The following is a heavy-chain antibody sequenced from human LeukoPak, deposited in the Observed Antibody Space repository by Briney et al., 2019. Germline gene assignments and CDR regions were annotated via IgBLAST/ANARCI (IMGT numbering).Heavy chain of an antibody. V-gene: IGHV4-34*01. CDR3: ASPTYYDSSGYMTD. Sequence: SETLSLTCAVYGGSFSGYYWSWIRQPPGKGLEWIGEINHSGSTNYNPSLKSRVTISVDTSKNQFSLKLRSVTAADTAVYYCASPTYYDSSGYMTDWGQGTLVTVSS. CDR2: INHSGST. D-gene: IGHD3-22*01. CDR1: GGSFSGYY. J-gene: IGHJ4*02.